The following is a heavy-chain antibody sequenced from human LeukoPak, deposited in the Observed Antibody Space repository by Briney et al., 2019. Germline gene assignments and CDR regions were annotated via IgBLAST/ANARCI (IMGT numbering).Heavy chain of an antibody. CDR3: ARDVYYGSGHDY. V-gene: IGHV4-4*07. Sequence: SETLSLTRTVSGGSISSDYWSWIRQPAGKGLEWIGRIYSSGTINYNPSLKSRVTMSVDSSKNQFSLKVRSVTAADTAVYYCARDVYYGSGHDYWGQGTLVTVSS. J-gene: IGHJ4*02. D-gene: IGHD3-10*01. CDR1: GGSISSDY. CDR2: IYSSGTI.